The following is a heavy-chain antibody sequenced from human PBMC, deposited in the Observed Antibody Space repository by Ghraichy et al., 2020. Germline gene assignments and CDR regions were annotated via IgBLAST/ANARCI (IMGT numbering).Heavy chain of an antibody. CDR1: GFTFSSYW. Sequence: LSLTCEASGFTFSSYWMHWVRQAPGKGLVWVSRLNNDGSSTSYADSVKGRFTISRDNAKNTLYLQMNSLRAEDTAVYYCAAWSGYDYYYYMDVWGKGTTVTVSS. D-gene: IGHD3-3*01. CDR3: AAWSGYDYYYYMDV. J-gene: IGHJ6*03. V-gene: IGHV3-74*01. CDR2: LNNDGSST.